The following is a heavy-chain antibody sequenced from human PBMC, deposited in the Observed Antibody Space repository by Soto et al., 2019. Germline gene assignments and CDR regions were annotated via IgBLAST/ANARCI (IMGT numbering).Heavy chain of an antibody. CDR1: GGTFSSYA. J-gene: IGHJ6*02. CDR2: IIPIFGTA. V-gene: IGHV1-69*13. D-gene: IGHD6-6*01. Sequence: PSVKVSCKASGGTFSSYAISWVRQAPGQGLEWMGGIIPIFGTANYAQKFQGRVTITADESTSTAYMELSSLRSEDTAVYYCAKSSYYYYYGMDVWGQGTTVTVSS. CDR3: AKSSYYYYYGMDV.